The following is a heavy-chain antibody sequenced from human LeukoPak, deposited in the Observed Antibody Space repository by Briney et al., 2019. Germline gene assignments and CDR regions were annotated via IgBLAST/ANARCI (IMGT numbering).Heavy chain of an antibody. CDR1: GGSISSYY. D-gene: IGHD5-12*01. V-gene: IGHV4-59*01. CDR2: IYYSGST. J-gene: IGHJ4*02. CDR3: AREGYSGYDSTLYYFDY. Sequence: SETLSLTCTVSGGSISSYYWSWIRQPPGKGQEWSGYIYYSGSTNYNPSLKSRVTISVDTSKNQFSLKLSSVTAADTAVYYCAREGYSGYDSTLYYFDYWGQGTLVTVSS.